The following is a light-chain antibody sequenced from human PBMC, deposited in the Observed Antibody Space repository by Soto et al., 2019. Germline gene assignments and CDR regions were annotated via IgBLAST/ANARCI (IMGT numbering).Light chain of an antibody. CDR1: QAISTW. CDR2: AAS. CDR3: QQANSFPRT. Sequence: DIQMTQSPSSVSASVGDRVTITCRASQAISTWLAWYQQKPGKAPKLLIYAASNLQTLVPSRFRGSGSRTDFTLTISSVQPADFATYYCQQANSFPRTFGQGTKVEI. J-gene: IGKJ1*01. V-gene: IGKV1D-12*01.